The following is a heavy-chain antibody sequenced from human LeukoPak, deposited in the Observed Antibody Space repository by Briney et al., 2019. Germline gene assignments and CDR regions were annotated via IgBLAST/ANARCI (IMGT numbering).Heavy chain of an antibody. Sequence: PGGSLRLSCAASGFTFSNYGMHGVPQAPGRGLEWGALISYDGSNKYFADSVRGRFTISRDNSKNTLYLQMHSLRAEDTAVYYCAKDNVAAAGRYFDYWGQGTLVTVSS. D-gene: IGHD6-13*01. J-gene: IGHJ4*02. CDR1: GFTFSNYG. CDR3: AKDNVAAAGRYFDY. V-gene: IGHV3-30*18. CDR2: ISYDGSNK.